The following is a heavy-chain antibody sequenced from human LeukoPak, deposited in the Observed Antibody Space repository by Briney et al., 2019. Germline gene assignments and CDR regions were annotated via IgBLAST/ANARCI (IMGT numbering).Heavy chain of an antibody. V-gene: IGHV3-21*01. D-gene: IGHD5-24*01. Sequence: GGSLRLSCAASGFTFSSFGMSWVRQAPGKGLEWVSSISSSSSYIYYADSVKGRFTISRDNAKNSLYLQMNSLRAEDTAVYYCARGTNGYTSPDYWGQGTLVTVSS. CDR2: ISSSSSYI. J-gene: IGHJ4*02. CDR3: ARGTNGYTSPDY. CDR1: GFTFSSFG.